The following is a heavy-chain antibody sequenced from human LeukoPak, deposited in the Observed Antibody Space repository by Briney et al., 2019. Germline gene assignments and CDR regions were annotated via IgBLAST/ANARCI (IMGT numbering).Heavy chain of an antibody. J-gene: IGHJ1*01. CDR2: INPSGGST. Sequence: GASVKVSCKASGYNFTSYYMHWVRQALGQGLEWMGIINPSGGSTSYAQKFQGRVTMTRDTSTSTVYMELSSLRSEDTAVYYCARGPYYYDSSGYYKAEYFQHWGQGTLVTVSS. V-gene: IGHV1-46*01. D-gene: IGHD3-22*01. CDR3: ARGPYYYDSSGYYKAEYFQH. CDR1: GYNFTSYY.